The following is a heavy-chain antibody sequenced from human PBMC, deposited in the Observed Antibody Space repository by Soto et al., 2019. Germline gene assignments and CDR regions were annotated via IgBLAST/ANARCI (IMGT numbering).Heavy chain of an antibody. CDR3: ARDFLGYCSGGSCYSSDY. CDR2: ISAYNGNT. D-gene: IGHD2-15*01. Sequence: QVQLVQSGAEVKKPGASVKVSCKASGYTFTSYGISWVRQAPGQGLEWMGWISAYNGNTNYAQKLQGRVTMTTDTSTSTAYMELRSLRSDDTAVYYCARDFLGYCSGGSCYSSDYWGQGTLVTVSS. V-gene: IGHV1-18*01. J-gene: IGHJ4*02. CDR1: GYTFTSYG.